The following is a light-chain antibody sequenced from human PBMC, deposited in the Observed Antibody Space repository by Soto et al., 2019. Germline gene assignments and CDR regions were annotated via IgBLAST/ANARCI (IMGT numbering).Light chain of an antibody. CDR2: EVS. Sequence: LTQPASVSGSPGQSITISCTGTSSDVGGYNYVPWYQQHPGKAPKLMIYEVSNRPSGVSNRFSGSKSGNTASLTISGLQAEDEADYYCSSYTSSSTPYVFGTGTKVTVL. V-gene: IGLV2-14*01. CDR1: SSDVGGYNY. CDR3: SSYTSSSTPYV. J-gene: IGLJ1*01.